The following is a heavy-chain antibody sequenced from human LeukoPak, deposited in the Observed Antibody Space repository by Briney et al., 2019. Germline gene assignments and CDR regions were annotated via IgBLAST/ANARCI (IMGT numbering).Heavy chain of an antibody. Sequence: PGGSLRLSCAASGFTFSSYSMNWVRQAPGKGLEWVSSISSSSSYIYYADSVKGRFTISRDNAKNSLYLQMNSLRAEDTAVYYCARSSAADYQRTNWFDPWGQGTLVTVSS. CDR2: ISSSSSYI. CDR1: GFTFSSYS. D-gene: IGHD2-2*01. V-gene: IGHV3-21*01. J-gene: IGHJ5*02. CDR3: ARSSAADYQRTNWFDP.